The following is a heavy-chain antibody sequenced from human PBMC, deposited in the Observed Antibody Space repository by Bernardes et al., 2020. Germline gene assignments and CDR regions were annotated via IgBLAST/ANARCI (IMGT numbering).Heavy chain of an antibody. J-gene: IGHJ6*04. CDR2: IYSGGRT. V-gene: IGHV3-53*01. Sequence: GGSLRLSCAASGFTVSSTYMSWVRQAPGKGLEWVSVIYSGGRTYYADSVKGRFTISRDNSKNTLYLQMNSLRAEDTAVYYCARDYCSGGSCYRPYYYYGMDVWGKGTTVTVSS. CDR1: GFTVSSTY. CDR3: ARDYCSGGSCYRPYYYYGMDV. D-gene: IGHD2-15*01.